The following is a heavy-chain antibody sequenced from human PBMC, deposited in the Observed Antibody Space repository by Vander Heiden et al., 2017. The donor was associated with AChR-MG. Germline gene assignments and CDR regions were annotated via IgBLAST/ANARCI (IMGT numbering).Heavy chain of an antibody. CDR2: IYYSGST. CDR3: ARRYSSSWQDHGMDV. Sequence: QVQLLESAPALGKPLQTLSLTCTAPGCSTSRGDYYWSWIRQPPGKGLEWIGYIYYSGSTYDNPSLKSRVTISVDTSKNQFSLKLSSVTAADTAVYYCARRYSSSWQDHGMDVWGQGTTVTVSS. CDR1: GCSTSRGDYY. V-gene: IGHV4-30-4*01. D-gene: IGHD6-13*01. J-gene: IGHJ6*02.